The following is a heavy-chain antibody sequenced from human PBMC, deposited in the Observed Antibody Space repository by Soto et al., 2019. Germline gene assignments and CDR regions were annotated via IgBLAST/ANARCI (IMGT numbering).Heavy chain of an antibody. CDR2: ISYDGGNK. D-gene: IGHD4-17*01. CDR3: ARKTARGYGDYFVY. V-gene: IGHV3-30*03. CDR1: GFTFSSFG. J-gene: IGHJ4*02. Sequence: PGGSLRLSCAASGFTFSSFGMHWVRQAPGKGLEWVALISYDGGNKYYADSVKGRFTISRDDSKNALYLQMNSLIAEDTAVYYCARKTARGYGDYFVYWGQGTLVTVSS.